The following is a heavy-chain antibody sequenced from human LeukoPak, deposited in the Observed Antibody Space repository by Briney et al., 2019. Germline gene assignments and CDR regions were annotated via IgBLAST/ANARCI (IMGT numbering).Heavy chain of an antibody. Sequence: ASVKVSCKASGYTLSRYGMSWVRQAPGQGLEWLGWISTDNGNTKYAQKFQDRVSVTTDTSTSTVYMELWSLRSEDTAVYYCARGLHQIDYWGQGTLVTVSS. V-gene: IGHV1-18*01. CDR1: GYTLSRYG. CDR2: ISTDNGNT. J-gene: IGHJ4*02. D-gene: IGHD2-15*01. CDR3: ARGLHQIDY.